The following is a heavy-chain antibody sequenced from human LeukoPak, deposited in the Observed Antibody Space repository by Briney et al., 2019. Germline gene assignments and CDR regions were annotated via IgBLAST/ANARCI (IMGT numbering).Heavy chain of an antibody. D-gene: IGHD2-15*01. J-gene: IGHJ5*02. CDR2: ISAYNGNT. CDR1: GYAFTSYG. CDR3: ARDAYCSGGSCYERWFDP. V-gene: IGHV1-18*01. Sequence: ASVKVSCKASGYAFTSYGISWVRQAPGQGLEWMGWISAYNGNTNYAQKLQGRVTMTTDTSTSTAYMELRSPRSDDTAVYYCARDAYCSGGSCYERWFDPWGQGTLVTVSS.